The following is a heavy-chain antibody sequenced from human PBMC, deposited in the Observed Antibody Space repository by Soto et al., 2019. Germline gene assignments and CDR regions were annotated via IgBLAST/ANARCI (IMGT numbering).Heavy chain of an antibody. Sequence: QVQLVQSGAEVKKPGSSVKVSCKASGGTFSSYTISWVRQAPGQGLEWMGRIIPILGIVNYAQKFQGRVTITADKSTSTAYMELSSLRSEDTAVYYCARGAMITFGGVIAYNWFDPWGQGTLVTVSS. CDR2: IIPILGIV. D-gene: IGHD3-16*02. CDR1: GGTFSSYT. CDR3: ARGAMITFGGVIAYNWFDP. V-gene: IGHV1-69*02. J-gene: IGHJ5*02.